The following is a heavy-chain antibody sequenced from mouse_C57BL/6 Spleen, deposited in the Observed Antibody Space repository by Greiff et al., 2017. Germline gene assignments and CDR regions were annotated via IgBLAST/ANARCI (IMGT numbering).Heavy chain of an antibody. CDR2: INPDSSTI. J-gene: IGHJ4*01. Sequence: EVKVEESGGGLVQPGGSLKLSCAASGIDFSRYWMSWVRRAPGKGLEWIGEINPDSSTINYAPSLKDKFIISRDNAKNTLYLQMSKVRSEDTALYYCARTPYSGGYAMDYWGQGTSVTVSS. D-gene: IGHD3-1*01. V-gene: IGHV4-1*01. CDR3: ARTPYSGGYAMDY. CDR1: GIDFSRYW.